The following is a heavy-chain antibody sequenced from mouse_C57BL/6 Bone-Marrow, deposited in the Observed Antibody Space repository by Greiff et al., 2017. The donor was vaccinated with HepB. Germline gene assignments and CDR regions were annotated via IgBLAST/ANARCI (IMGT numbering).Heavy chain of an antibody. CDR1: GYTFTDYE. J-gene: IGHJ4*01. Sequence: LVESGAELVRPGASVTLSCKASGYTFTDYEMHWVKQTPVHGLEWIGAIDPETGGTAYNQKFKGKAILTADKSSSTAYMELRSLTSEDSAVYYCTRSEIYYYVDYWGQGTSVTVSS. V-gene: IGHV1-15*01. D-gene: IGHD1-1*02. CDR2: IDPETGGT. CDR3: TRSEIYYYVDY.